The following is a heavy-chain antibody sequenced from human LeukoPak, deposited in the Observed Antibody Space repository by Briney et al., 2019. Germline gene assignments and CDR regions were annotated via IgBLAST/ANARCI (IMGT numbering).Heavy chain of an antibody. J-gene: IGHJ3*02. CDR2: MNPNSGDT. Sequence: GASVKVSCKASGYTFGSCDINWVRQATGQGLEWMGWMNPNSGDTGYAQNFQGRVTLTRDTSISTAYMELSSLRSEDTAVYYCTRDMRGAAAADDAFDIWGQGTMVTVSS. CDR1: GYTFGSCD. CDR3: TRDMRGAAAADDAFDI. V-gene: IGHV1-8*01. D-gene: IGHD6-13*01.